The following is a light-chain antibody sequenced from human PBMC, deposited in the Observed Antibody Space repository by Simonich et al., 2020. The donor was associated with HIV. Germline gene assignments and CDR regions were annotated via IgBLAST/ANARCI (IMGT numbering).Light chain of an antibody. CDR3: QSSDSSLSGSV. CDR2: GNS. J-gene: IGLJ3*02. CDR1: SSNIGAGYA. Sequence: QSVLTQPPSVSGAPGQRVTISCTGSSSNIGAGYAVHWYQQLPGTAPKHLIYGNSNRPSGVPDRFSGSKSGTSASLAITGLQADDEADYYCQSSDSSLSGSVFGGGTKLTVL. V-gene: IGLV1-40*01.